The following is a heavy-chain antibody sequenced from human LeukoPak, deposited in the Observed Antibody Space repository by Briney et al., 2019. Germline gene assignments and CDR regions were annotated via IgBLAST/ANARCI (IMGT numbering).Heavy chain of an antibody. Sequence: SETLSLTCTVSGGSVSSGSYYWSWIRQPPGKGLEWIGYIYYSGSTNYNPSLKGRVTISVDTSKNQSSLKLSSVTAADTAVYYCARADSSGWYANYFDYWGQGTLVTVSS. CDR2: IYYSGST. D-gene: IGHD6-19*01. J-gene: IGHJ4*02. V-gene: IGHV4-61*01. CDR3: ARADSSGWYANYFDY. CDR1: GGSVSSGSYY.